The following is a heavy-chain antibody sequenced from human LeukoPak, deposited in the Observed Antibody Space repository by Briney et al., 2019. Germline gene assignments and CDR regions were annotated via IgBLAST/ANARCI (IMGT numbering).Heavy chain of an antibody. Sequence: SQTLSLTCTVSGGSISSGSYYWSWIRQPAGKGLEWIGRIYTSGSTNYNPSLKSRVTISVDTSKNQFSLKLSSVTAADTAVYYCARVSGYDWESFYDYWGQGTLVTVSS. CDR1: GGSISSGSYY. J-gene: IGHJ4*02. CDR2: IYTSGST. D-gene: IGHD5-12*01. CDR3: ARVSGYDWESFYDY. V-gene: IGHV4-61*02.